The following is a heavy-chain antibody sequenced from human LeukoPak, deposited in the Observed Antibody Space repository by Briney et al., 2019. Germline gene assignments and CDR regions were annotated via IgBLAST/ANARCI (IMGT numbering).Heavy chain of an antibody. CDR1: LYTFNGYY. D-gene: IGHD3-3*01. J-gene: IGHJ4*02. CDR3: SRVEGIPIFGVVSPRPFDH. CDR2: INTNSGST. Sequence: ASVTVSCKASLYTFNGYYMHGVRQAPAQGRAGMGWINTNSGSTNYAQKFQGGVTMTRDTSSSTAYMELRKLRSDDAAVYYCSRVEGIPIFGVVSPRPFDHRGQGNL. V-gene: IGHV1-2*02.